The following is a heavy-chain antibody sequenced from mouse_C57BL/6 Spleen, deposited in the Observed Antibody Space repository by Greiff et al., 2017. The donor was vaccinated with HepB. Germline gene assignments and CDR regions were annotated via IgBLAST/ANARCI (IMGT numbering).Heavy chain of an antibody. CDR2: IYPGDGDT. V-gene: IGHV1-80*01. CDR1: GYAFSSYW. J-gene: IGHJ2*01. Sequence: QVQLKESGAELVKPGASVKISCKASGYAFSSYWMNWVKQRPGKGLEWIGQIYPGDGDTNYNGKFKGKATLTADKSSSTAYMQLSSLTSEDSAVYFCARGFYYGSSYGYWGQGTTLTVSS. CDR3: ARGFYYGSSYGY. D-gene: IGHD1-1*01.